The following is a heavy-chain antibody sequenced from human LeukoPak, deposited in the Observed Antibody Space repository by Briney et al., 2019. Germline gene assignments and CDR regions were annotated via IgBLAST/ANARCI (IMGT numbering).Heavy chain of an antibody. CDR1: GGSFSGYY. V-gene: IGHV4-34*01. D-gene: IGHD3-22*01. Sequence: SETLSLTCAVYGGSFSGYYWSWIRQPPGKGLEWIGEINHSGSTNYNPSLKSRVTISVDTSKNQFSLKLSSVTAADTAAYYCARTQYYYDSRESIDYWGQGTLVTVSS. CDR3: ARTQYYYDSRESIDY. CDR2: INHSGST. J-gene: IGHJ4*02.